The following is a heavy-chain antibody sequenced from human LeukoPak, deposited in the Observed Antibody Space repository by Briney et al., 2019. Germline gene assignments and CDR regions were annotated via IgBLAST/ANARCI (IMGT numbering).Heavy chain of an antibody. CDR2: VYYSRST. V-gene: IGHV4-39*01. Sequence: SETLSLTCTVSGGPISISSYYWGWIRQPPGKGLEWIGSVYYSRSTYYSPSLKSRVTISVETYKNQFSLKLSSVTAADTAVYYCARLAVAVGRFDPWGQGTLVTVSS. CDR3: ARLAVAVGRFDP. CDR1: GGPISISSYY. J-gene: IGHJ5*02. D-gene: IGHD6-19*01.